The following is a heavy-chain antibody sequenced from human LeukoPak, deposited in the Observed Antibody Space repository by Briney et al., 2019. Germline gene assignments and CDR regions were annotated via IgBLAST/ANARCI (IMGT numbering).Heavy chain of an antibody. CDR3: ARDLPYSSSWESIDY. V-gene: IGHV1-69*13. CDR2: IIPIFGTA. CDR1: GGTFSSYA. Sequence: SVKVSCKASGGTFSSYAISWVRQAPGQGLEWMGGIIPIFGTANYAQKFQGRVTITADESTSTAYMELRSLRSDDTAVYYCARDLPYSSSWESIDYWGQGTLVTVSS. D-gene: IGHD6-13*01. J-gene: IGHJ4*02.